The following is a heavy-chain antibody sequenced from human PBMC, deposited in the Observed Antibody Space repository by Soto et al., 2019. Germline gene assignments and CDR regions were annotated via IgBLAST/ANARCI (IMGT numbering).Heavy chain of an antibody. CDR2: IKGSHAGGTT. D-gene: IGHD1-26*01. Sequence: EVQLVESGGGLVEPGGSIRISCVASGFTFTKAYMTWVRQAPGKGLEWVGRIKGSHAGGTTDYATSVKGRFTISRDDSKNTLYVQMNSLKTEDTSVYYWAREGGYPGSNFYGAYWGQGTLVTVSS. CDR3: AREGGYPGSNFYGAY. J-gene: IGHJ4*02. CDR1: GFTFTKAY. V-gene: IGHV3-15*01.